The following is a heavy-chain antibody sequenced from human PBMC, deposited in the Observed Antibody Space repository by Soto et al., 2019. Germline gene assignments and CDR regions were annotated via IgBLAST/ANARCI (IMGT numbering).Heavy chain of an antibody. CDR2: IWYDGSNK. CDR1: GFTFSSYG. J-gene: IGHJ4*02. Sequence: QVQLVESGGGVVQPGRSLRLSCAASGFTFSSYGMHWVRQAPGKGLEWVAVIWYDGSNKYYADSVKGRFTISRDNSKNTLYLQRNSRRAEDTAVYYCARGPPLRARTGELSFHDYWGQGTLVTVSS. V-gene: IGHV3-33*01. D-gene: IGHD3-16*02. CDR3: ARGPPLRARTGELSFHDY.